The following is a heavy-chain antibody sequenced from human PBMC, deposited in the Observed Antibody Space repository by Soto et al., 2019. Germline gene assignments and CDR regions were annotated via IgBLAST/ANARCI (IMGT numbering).Heavy chain of an antibody. J-gene: IGHJ4*02. CDR2: INAGNGNT. CDR3: ARGGSGNKFDY. CDR1: GYTFTSYA. Sequence: RASVKVSCKASGYTFTSYAMHWVRQAPGQRLEWMGWINAGNGNTKYSQKFQGRVTITRDTSASTAYMELSSLRSEDTAVYYCARGGSGNKFDYWGQGTLVTVSS. D-gene: IGHD3-10*01. V-gene: IGHV1-3*01.